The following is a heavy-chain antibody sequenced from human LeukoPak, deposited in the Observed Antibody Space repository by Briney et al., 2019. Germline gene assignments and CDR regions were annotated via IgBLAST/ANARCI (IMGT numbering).Heavy chain of an antibody. CDR2: ISNSGSTK. V-gene: IGHV3-48*03. CDR1: GFTFSDYE. J-gene: IGHJ4*02. Sequence: GALRLSCAASGFTFSDYEMNWIRQAPGKGLEWISYISNSGSTKYYADSVKGRFTISRDNAKNSVYLQLNSLRAEDTALYYCAAVIDYWGQGTLVTVSS. CDR3: AAVIDY.